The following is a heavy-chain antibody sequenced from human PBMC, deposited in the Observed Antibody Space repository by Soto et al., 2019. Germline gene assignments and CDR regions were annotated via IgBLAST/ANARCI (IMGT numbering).Heavy chain of an antibody. Sequence: GGSLRLSCAASGFTFSSYAMSWVRQAPGKGLEWVSAISGSGGSTYYADSVKGRFTISRDNSKNTLYLQMNSLRAEDTAVYYCASLGIYYYGSGGPDAYWARGTLDTVSS. CDR3: ASLGIYYYGSGGPDAY. CDR2: ISGSGGST. J-gene: IGHJ4*02. V-gene: IGHV3-23*01. D-gene: IGHD3-10*01. CDR1: GFTFSSYA.